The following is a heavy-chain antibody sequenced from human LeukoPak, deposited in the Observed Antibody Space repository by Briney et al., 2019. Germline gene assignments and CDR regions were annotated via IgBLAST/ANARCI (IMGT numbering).Heavy chain of an antibody. D-gene: IGHD3-22*01. Sequence: GRSLRLSCAASGFTFSSYEMNWVRQAPGKGLEWVSYISSSGSSIHYADSVKGRFTISRDNAKNSLYLQMNSLRAEDTAVYYCASPTHYYDTSGYWPFDYWGQGTLVTVSS. V-gene: IGHV3-48*03. J-gene: IGHJ4*02. CDR1: GFTFSSYE. CDR3: ASPTHYYDTSGYWPFDY. CDR2: ISSSGSSI.